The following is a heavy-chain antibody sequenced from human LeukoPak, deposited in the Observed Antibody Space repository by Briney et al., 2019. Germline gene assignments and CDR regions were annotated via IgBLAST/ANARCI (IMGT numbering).Heavy chain of an antibody. Sequence: SETLSLTCTVSGGSISSYYWSWTRQPPGKGLEWIGYIYYSGSTNYNPSLKSRVTISVDTSKNQFSLRLSSVTAADTAVYYCARAPRKDYYCGMDAWGKGATVTVSS. V-gene: IGHV4-59*01. CDR1: GGSISSYY. CDR3: ARAPRKDYYCGMDA. CDR2: IYYSGST. J-gene: IGHJ6*04.